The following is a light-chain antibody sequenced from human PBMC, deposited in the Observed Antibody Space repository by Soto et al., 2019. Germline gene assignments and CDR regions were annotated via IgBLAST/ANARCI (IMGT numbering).Light chain of an antibody. V-gene: IGKV1-39*01. J-gene: IGKJ4*01. Sequence: DIHMTQSPSALSASVGDRVTITCRASQSITNYLNWYQHKPGQAPNLLIYAASTLQAGFPSRFVGSGFGTDFNLTISSLHPEDVATYFCKQSNSSPPTFGGGTKVEIK. CDR2: AAS. CDR1: QSITNY. CDR3: KQSNSSPPT.